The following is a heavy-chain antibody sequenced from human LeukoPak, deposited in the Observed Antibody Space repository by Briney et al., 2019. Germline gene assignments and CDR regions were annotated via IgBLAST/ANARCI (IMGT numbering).Heavy chain of an antibody. CDR1: GFTFGRCW. CDR2: INQGVSRL. D-gene: IGHD2-8*01. V-gene: IGHV3-7*01. CDR3: TRLKDDVTKLDY. J-gene: IGHJ4*02. Sequence: PGGSLRLSGAGSGFTFGRCWVSWVRQAPGKGLEGVGSINQGVSRLHYLESVTGRFIISRDDAQKSLFLQVTRLRVDDPAVYSCTRLKDDVTKLDYWGQGNLVSVSS.